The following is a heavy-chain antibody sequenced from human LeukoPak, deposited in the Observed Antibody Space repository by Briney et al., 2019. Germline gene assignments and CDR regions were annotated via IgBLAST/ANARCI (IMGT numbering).Heavy chain of an antibody. V-gene: IGHV1-2*02. CDR1: GYTFTGYY. D-gene: IGHD3-22*01. CDR2: INPNSGGT. J-gene: IGHJ1*01. Sequence: ASVKVSCKASGYTFTGYYIHWVRQAPGQGLEWMGWINPNSGGTNYARKFQGRVTMTRDTSISTAYMELSRLRSDDTAVYYCARDDYDSSGYYLAFQHWGQGTLVTVSS. CDR3: ARDDYDSSGYYLAFQH.